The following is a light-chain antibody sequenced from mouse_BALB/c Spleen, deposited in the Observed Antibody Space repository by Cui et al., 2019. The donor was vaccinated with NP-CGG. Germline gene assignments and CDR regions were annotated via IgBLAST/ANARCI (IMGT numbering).Light chain of an antibody. Sequence: QAVVTQESALTTLPGETVTLTCRSSTGAVTTSNYANWVEEKPDHLFTGLIGGTNNRAPRVPARFSGSLIGDKAALTITGAQTEDEAIYFCALWYSNHWVFGGGTKLTVL. CDR1: TGAVTTSNY. CDR2: GTN. J-gene: IGLJ1*01. V-gene: IGLV1*01. CDR3: ALWYSNHWV.